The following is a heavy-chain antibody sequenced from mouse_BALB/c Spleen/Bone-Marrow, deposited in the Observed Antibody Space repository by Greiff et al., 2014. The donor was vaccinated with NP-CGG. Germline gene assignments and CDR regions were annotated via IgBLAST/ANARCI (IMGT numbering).Heavy chain of an antibody. CDR1: GFTFSDYG. V-gene: IGHV5-15*02. CDR2: ISNLAYSI. J-gene: IGHJ2*01. D-gene: IGHD4-1*01. CDR3: ARDLDGTGVFDY. Sequence: EVKVEESGGGLVQTGGSRKLSCAASGFTFSDYGMAWVRQAPGKGPEWVAFISNLAYSISYADTVTGRFTISRENVKNTLYLEMSSLRSEDTAMYYCARDLDGTGVFDYWGQGTTLPVSS.